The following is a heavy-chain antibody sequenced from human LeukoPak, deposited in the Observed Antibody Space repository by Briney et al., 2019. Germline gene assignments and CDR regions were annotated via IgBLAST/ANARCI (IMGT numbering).Heavy chain of an antibody. D-gene: IGHD2-2*01. J-gene: IGHJ4*02. CDR2: ISGSGGST. V-gene: IGHV3-23*01. Sequence: GGSLRLSCAASGFTFSSYAMSWVRQAPGKGLEWVSAISGSGGSTYYADSVKGRFTISRDNSKNTLYLQMNSLRAEDTAVYYCAKGKGVVPAAMPSDYWGQGTLVTVSS. CDR1: GFTFSSYA. CDR3: AKGKGVVPAAMPSDY.